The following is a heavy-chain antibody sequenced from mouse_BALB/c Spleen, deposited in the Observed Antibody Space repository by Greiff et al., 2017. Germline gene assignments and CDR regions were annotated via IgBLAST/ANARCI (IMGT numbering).Heavy chain of an antibody. CDR1: GYSITSGYY. Sequence: VQLQQSGPGLVKPSQSLSLTCSVTGYSITSGYYWNWIRQFPGNKLEWMGYISYDGSNNYNPSLKNRISITRDTSKNQFFLKLNSVTTEDTATYYCARDDRYGAWFAYWGQGTLVTVSA. V-gene: IGHV3-6*02. J-gene: IGHJ3*01. CDR3: ARDDRYGAWFAY. D-gene: IGHD2-14*01. CDR2: ISYDGSN.